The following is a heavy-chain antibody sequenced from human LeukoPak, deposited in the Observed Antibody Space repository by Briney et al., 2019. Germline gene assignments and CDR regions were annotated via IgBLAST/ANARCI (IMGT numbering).Heavy chain of an antibody. J-gene: IGHJ4*02. Sequence: PGRSLRLSCAASGFTFSSYGMHWVRQAPGKGLEWVAVTWYDGSNKYYADSVKGRFTISRDNSKNTLYLQMNSLRAEDTAVYYCARTGSTCFDYWGQGTLVTVSS. CDR1: GFTFSSYG. V-gene: IGHV3-33*01. CDR2: TWYDGSNK. D-gene: IGHD2-2*01. CDR3: ARTGSTCFDY.